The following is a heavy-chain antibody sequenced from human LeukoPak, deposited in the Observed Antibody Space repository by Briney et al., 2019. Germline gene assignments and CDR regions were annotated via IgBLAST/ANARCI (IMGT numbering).Heavy chain of an antibody. Sequence: SETLSLTCTVSGGSISSGSYYWSWIRQPARKGLEWIGRIYTSGSTNYNPSLKSRVTISVDTSKNQFSLKLSSVTAADTAVYYCARDAPVGMDVWGQGTTVTVSS. J-gene: IGHJ6*02. CDR1: GGSISSGSYY. CDR2: IYTSGST. V-gene: IGHV4-61*02. CDR3: ARDAPVGMDV.